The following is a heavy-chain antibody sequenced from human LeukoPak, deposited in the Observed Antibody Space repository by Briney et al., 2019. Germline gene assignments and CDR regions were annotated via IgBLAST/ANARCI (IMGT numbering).Heavy chain of an antibody. V-gene: IGHV1-2*02. Sequence: ASVKVSCKASGYTFTGYYMHWVRQAPGQGLEWMGWINPNSGGTNYAQKFQGRVTTTRDTSISTAYMELSRLRSDDTAVYYCARALDIVAVWWFDPWGQGTLVTVSS. CDR1: GYTFTGYY. J-gene: IGHJ5*02. CDR2: INPNSGGT. D-gene: IGHD5-12*01. CDR3: ARALDIVAVWWFDP.